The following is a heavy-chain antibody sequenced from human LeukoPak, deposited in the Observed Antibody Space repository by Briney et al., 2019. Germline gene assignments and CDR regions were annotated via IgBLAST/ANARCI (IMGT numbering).Heavy chain of an antibody. V-gene: IGHV3-30*04. D-gene: IGHD4-17*01. CDR1: GFTFSSYA. J-gene: IGHJ4*02. CDR3: ARDLMSQNDYGDYGLFDY. Sequence: PGGSLRLSCAASGFTFSSYAMHWVRQAPGKGLEWVAVISYDGSNKYYADSVKGRFTISRDNSKNTLYLQMNSLRAEDTAAYYCARDLMSQNDYGDYGLFDYWGQGTLVTVSS. CDR2: ISYDGSNK.